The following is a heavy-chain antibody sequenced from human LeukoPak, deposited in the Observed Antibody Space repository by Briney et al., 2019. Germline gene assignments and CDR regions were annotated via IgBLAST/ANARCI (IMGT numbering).Heavy chain of an antibody. D-gene: IGHD3-9*01. J-gene: IGHJ6*03. CDR1: GFTFSSFG. CDR3: AKDSFDYDILTVGDFYYYYYMDV. V-gene: IGHV3-30*02. Sequence: PGGSLRLSCAAAGFTFSSFGMHWVRQAPGKGLEWVAFIRYDGSNRYYADSVKGRFTISKDNSKNTLYLQMNSLRVEDTAVYYCAKDSFDYDILTVGDFYYYYYMDVWGKGTTVTISS. CDR2: IRYDGSNR.